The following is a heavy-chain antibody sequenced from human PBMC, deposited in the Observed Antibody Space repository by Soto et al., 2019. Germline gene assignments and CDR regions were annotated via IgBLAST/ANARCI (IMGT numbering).Heavy chain of an antibody. D-gene: IGHD3-3*01. CDR2: IIPIFGTA. CDR1: GGTFSSYA. J-gene: IGHJ6*02. CDR3: ADYYDFWSAYWGAHYGMDF. V-gene: IGHV1-69*06. Sequence: GASVKVSCKASGGTFSSYAISWVRQAPVQGREWMGGIIPIFGTANYAQKVQGRGTITADRSTSTAYMELRRLRSEDTGVYYCADYYDFWSAYWGAHYGMDFWGQGPTVTVSS.